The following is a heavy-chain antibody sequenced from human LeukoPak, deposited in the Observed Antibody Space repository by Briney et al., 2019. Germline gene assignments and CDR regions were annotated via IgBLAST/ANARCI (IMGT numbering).Heavy chain of an antibody. V-gene: IGHV3-74*01. J-gene: IGHJ5*01. Sequence: GGSLRLSCAASGFTFSSYEMNWVRQTPGQGLMWVARLKSDVDTIYADSVQSRFTISRDNAKNTVYLQMNSLRVDDTAIYFCTIAITYFYGSVTYDWFESWGQGSRVTVSS. CDR3: TIAITYFYGSVTYDWFES. CDR2: LKSDVDT. CDR1: GFTFSSYE. D-gene: IGHD3-10*01.